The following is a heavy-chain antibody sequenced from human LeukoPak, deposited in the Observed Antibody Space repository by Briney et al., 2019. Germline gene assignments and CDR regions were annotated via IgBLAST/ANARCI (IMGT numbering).Heavy chain of an antibody. CDR2: INHSGST. Sequence: SETLSLTCAVHGGSFSGYYWSWIRQPPGKGLEWIGEINHSGSTNYNPSLKSRVTISVDTSKNQLSLKLSSVTAADTAVYYCARFGQRNAFDIWGQGTMVTVSS. CDR3: ARFGQRNAFDI. V-gene: IGHV4-34*01. D-gene: IGHD3-16*01. J-gene: IGHJ3*02. CDR1: GGSFSGYY.